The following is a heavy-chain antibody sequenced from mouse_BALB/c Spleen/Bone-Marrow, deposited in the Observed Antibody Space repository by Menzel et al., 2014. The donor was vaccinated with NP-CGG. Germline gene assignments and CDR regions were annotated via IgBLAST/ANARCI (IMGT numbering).Heavy chain of an antibody. CDR3: AREGYDYDWFAY. CDR2: IYPGDGDT. J-gene: IGHJ3*01. CDR1: GYAFSSYW. V-gene: IGHV1-80*01. D-gene: IGHD2-4*01. Sequence: VQLQQSGAELVRPGSSVKISCKASGYAFSSYWMNWVKQRPGQGLEWIGQIYPGDGDTNYNGKFKGKATLTADKFSSTAYMQLSSLTSEDSAVYFCAREGYDYDWFAYWGQGTLVTVSA.